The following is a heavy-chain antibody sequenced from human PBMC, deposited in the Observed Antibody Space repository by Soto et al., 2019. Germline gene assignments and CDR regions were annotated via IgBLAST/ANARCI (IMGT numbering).Heavy chain of an antibody. J-gene: IGHJ6*02. CDR1: RNSITGYY. Sequence: SDTLSLTCTLSRNSITGYYWSWIRQPPGKGLEWIGYMYNTGSTVYNPSFKSRVTISVDTSKNQFSLKLNSVTAADTAVYYCARDLWGYCGTDCYPLDVWGQGTTVT. D-gene: IGHD2-21*02. CDR2: MYNTGST. CDR3: ARDLWGYCGTDCYPLDV. V-gene: IGHV4-59*01.